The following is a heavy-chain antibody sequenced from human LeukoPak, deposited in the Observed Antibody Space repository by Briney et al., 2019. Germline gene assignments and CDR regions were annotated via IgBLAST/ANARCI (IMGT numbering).Heavy chain of an antibody. CDR1: GYSISSGYY. CDR2: LYHSGST. J-gene: IGHJ4*02. CDR3: ARDSSLAAPFDF. D-gene: IGHD6-19*01. Sequence: SETLSLTCTVSGYSISSGYYWAWMRQPPGKGLEWIGSLYHSGSTYYNPSLKSRVTVSVDSSKNQFSLTLRSVTAADTAVYYCARDSSLAAPFDFWGQGTLVTVSS. V-gene: IGHV4-38-2*02.